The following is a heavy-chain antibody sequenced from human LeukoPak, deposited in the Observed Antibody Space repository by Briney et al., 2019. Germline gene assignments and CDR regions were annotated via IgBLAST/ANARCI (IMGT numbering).Heavy chain of an antibody. V-gene: IGHV3-49*03. CDR2: IRSKAYGGTT. CDR3: TREDTAMVIDY. D-gene: IGHD5-18*01. Sequence: GGSLRLSCTASGFTFGDYAMSWFRQAPGKGLERVGFIRSKAYGGTTEYAASVKGRFTISRDDSKSIAYLQMNSLKTEDTAVYYCTREDTAMVIDYWGQGTLVTVSS. CDR1: GFTFGDYA. J-gene: IGHJ4*02.